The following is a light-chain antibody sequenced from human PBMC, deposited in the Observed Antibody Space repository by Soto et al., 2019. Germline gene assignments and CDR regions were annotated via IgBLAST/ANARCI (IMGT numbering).Light chain of an antibody. CDR3: QHYNSYSEA. CDR2: KAS. J-gene: IGKJ1*01. CDR1: QTISSG. Sequence: DIQMTQSPSTLSGSVGDRVTITCRASQTISSGLAWYQKKPGKAPKLLFYKASNLKTGVPSRFSGSGSGTEFTLTISSLQPDDFATYYCQHYNSYSEAFGQGTKVELK. V-gene: IGKV1-5*03.